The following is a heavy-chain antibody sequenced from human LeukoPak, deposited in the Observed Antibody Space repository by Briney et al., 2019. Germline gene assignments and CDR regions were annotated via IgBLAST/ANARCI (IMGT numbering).Heavy chain of an antibody. Sequence: GGSLRLSCAASGFTFSSYEMNWVRQAPGKGLEWVSGISGSGGATYYADSVKGRFTISRDDPHNTLYLQMNSLRAEDTAVYFCARGGVDYYGSGTYYLMYYFDNWGQGALVTVSS. CDR1: GFTFSSYE. CDR3: ARGGVDYYGSGTYYLMYYFDN. J-gene: IGHJ4*02. D-gene: IGHD3-10*01. V-gene: IGHV3-23*01. CDR2: ISGSGGAT.